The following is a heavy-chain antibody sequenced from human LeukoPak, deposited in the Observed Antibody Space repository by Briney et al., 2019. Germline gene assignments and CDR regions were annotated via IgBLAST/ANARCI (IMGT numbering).Heavy chain of an antibody. CDR1: GGSISSHY. CDR2: IYYGGST. CDR3: ARVGRRGDYYYYYMDV. V-gene: IGHV4-59*11. D-gene: IGHD1-14*01. Sequence: SETLSLTCTVSGGSISSHYWSWIRQPPGKGLEWIGYIYYGGSTNYNPSLKSRVTISVDTSKNQFSLKLSSVTAADTAVYYCARVGRRGDYYYYYMDVWGKGTTVTVSS. J-gene: IGHJ6*03.